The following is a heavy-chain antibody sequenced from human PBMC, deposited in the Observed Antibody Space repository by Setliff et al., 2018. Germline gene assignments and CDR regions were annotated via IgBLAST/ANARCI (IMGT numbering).Heavy chain of an antibody. V-gene: IGHV1-2*04. CDR1: GYTFTGYY. D-gene: IGHD5-12*01. Sequence: GASVKVSCKASGYTFTGYYMHWVRQAPGQGLEWMGWINPNSGGTNYAQKFQGWVTMTRDTSISTAYMELSRLRSDDTAVYYCARSGWPREYYFDYWGQGTLVTVSS. CDR2: INPNSGGT. J-gene: IGHJ4*02. CDR3: ARSGWPREYYFDY.